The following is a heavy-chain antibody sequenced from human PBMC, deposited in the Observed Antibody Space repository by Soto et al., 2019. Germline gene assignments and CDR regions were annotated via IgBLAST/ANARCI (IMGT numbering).Heavy chain of an antibody. D-gene: IGHD2-21*02. Sequence: SVKVSCKASGGTFSSYAISWVRQAPGQGLEWIGWIIVASGRTNYAREVQERVTISRDTSTSTAYMELSGLRSEDTAVYCCVAELYSGGGCCSFDFWGQGTMVTVSS. J-gene: IGHJ3*01. V-gene: IGHV1-58*02. CDR3: VAELYSGGGCCSFDF. CDR2: IIVASGRT. CDR1: GGTFSSYA.